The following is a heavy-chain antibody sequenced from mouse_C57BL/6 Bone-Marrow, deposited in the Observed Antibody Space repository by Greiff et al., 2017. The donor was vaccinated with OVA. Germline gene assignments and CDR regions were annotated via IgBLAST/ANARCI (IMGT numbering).Heavy chain of an antibody. J-gene: IGHJ4*01. V-gene: IGHV1-4*01. CDR3: ARQLRLHYYAMDY. Sequence: QVHVKQSGAELARPGASVKMSCKASGYTFTSYTMHWVKQRPGQGLEWIGYINPSSGYTKYNQKFKDKATLTADKSSSTAYMQLSSLTSEDSAVYYCARQLRLHYYAMDYWGQGTSVTVSS. CDR1: GYTFTSYT. D-gene: IGHD3-2*02. CDR2: INPSSGYT.